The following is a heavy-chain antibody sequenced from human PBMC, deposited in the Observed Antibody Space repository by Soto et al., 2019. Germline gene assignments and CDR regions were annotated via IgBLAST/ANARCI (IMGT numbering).Heavy chain of an antibody. CDR1: GGSISSGDYY. D-gene: IGHD2-15*01. V-gene: IGHV4-30-4*01. CDR2: IYYSGSA. CDR3: ARTRTXXSCPFDS. J-gene: IGHJ4*02. Sequence: SETLSLTCTVSGGSISSGDYYWSWIRQPPGKGLEWIGYIYYSGSAFYNPSLRSRVTMSVDTSKNQFSLTLSSVTAADTAVYYCARTRTXXSCPFDSWGQGGQVTVSS.